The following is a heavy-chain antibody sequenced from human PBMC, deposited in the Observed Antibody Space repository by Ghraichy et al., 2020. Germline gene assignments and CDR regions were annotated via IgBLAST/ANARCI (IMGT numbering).Heavy chain of an antibody. V-gene: IGHV3-21*01. CDR1: GFTFSSYS. J-gene: IGHJ6*02. CDR2: ISSSSSYI. CDR3: ARDAPDIVVVPAAMQHYYYYYGMDV. D-gene: IGHD2-2*01. Sequence: GGSLRLSCAASGFTFSSYSMNWVRQAPGKGLEWVSSISSSSSYIYYADSVKGRFTISRDNAKNSLYLQMNSLRAEDTAVYYCARDAPDIVVVPAAMQHYYYYYGMDVWGQGTTVTVSS.